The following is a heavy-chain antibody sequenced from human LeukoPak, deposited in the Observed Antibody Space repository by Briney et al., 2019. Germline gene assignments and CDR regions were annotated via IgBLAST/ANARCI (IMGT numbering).Heavy chain of an antibody. Sequence: ASVKVSRKASGYTFTSYGISWVRQAPGQGLEWMGWISAYNGNTNYAQKLQGRVTMTTDTSTSTAYMELRSLRPDDTAVYLCAGRQSVTWRAFDLWGQGTMVTVSS. CDR2: ISAYNGNT. CDR3: AGRQSVTWRAFDL. J-gene: IGHJ3*01. V-gene: IGHV1-18*01. D-gene: IGHD5/OR15-5a*01. CDR1: GYTFTSYG.